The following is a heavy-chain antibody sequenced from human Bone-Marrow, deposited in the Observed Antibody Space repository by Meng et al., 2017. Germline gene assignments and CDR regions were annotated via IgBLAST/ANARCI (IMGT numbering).Heavy chain of an antibody. CDR2: IKQDGSEK. D-gene: IGHD3-22*01. V-gene: IGHV3-7*01. CDR3: AREGGSYYDSSGYRYFDY. J-gene: IGHJ4*02. Sequence: GESLKISCAASGFTFSSYWMSWVCQAPGKGLEWVANIKQDGSEKYYVDSVKGRFTISRDNAKNSLYLQMNSLRAEDTAVYYCAREGGSYYDSSGYRYFDYWGQGTLVTVSS. CDR1: GFTFSSYW.